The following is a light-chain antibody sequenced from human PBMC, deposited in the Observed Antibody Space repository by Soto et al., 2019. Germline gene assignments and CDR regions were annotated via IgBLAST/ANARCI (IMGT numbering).Light chain of an antibody. V-gene: IGKV2-30*02. CDR2: KVS. J-gene: IGKJ1*01. CDR3: VRVTHWPWT. CDR1: QSLIHSDGDTY. Sequence: DVVMTQSPLSLPVTLGQPASISCRSSQSLIHSDGDTYLNWFQQRPGQSPRRLIYKVSDRHSEVPDRFSGSGSGTDFTLEISRAEDEDVGIYCRVRVTHWPWTFGQGTEVEIK.